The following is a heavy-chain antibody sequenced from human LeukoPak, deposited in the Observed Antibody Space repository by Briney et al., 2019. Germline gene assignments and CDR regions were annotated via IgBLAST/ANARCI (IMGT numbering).Heavy chain of an antibody. D-gene: IGHD3-22*01. CDR3: AKDIGSLMIVLDFDY. Sequence: PGGSLRLSCAASGFTFSSYAMSWVRQAPGKGLEWVSGISWNSGSIGYADSVKGRFTISRDNAKNSLYLQMNSLRAEDTALYYCAKDIGSLMIVLDFDYWGQGTLVTVSS. J-gene: IGHJ4*02. CDR2: ISWNSGSI. CDR1: GFTFSSYA. V-gene: IGHV3-9*01.